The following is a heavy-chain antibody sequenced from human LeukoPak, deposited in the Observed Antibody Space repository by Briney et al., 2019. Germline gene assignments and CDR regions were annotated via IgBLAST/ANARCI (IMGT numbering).Heavy chain of an antibody. V-gene: IGHV3-48*01. J-gene: IGHJ4*02. CDR2: ISSSSSTI. CDR3: AKRATASSSRTNFDY. D-gene: IGHD6-13*01. Sequence: GGSLRLSCAASGFTFSGYSMNWVRQAPGKGLEWVSYISSSSSTIYYADSVKGRFTISRDNAKNSLYLQMTSLRAEDTAVYYCAKRATASSSRTNFDYWGQGTLVTVSS. CDR1: GFTFSGYS.